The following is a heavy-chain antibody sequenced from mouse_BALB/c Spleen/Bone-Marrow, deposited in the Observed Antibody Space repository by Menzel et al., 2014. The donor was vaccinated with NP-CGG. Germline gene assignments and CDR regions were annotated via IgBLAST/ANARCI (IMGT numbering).Heavy chain of an antibody. CDR1: GYSFTSYY. CDR2: IDPFNGGT. CDR3: ARAYDFLDY. D-gene: IGHD2-4*01. J-gene: IGHJ2*01. V-gene: IGHV1S135*01. Sequence: EVQLQQSGPELMKPGASVKISCKASGYSFTSYYMHWVKQSHGKSLEWIGYIDPFNGGTSYNQKFKGKATLTVDKSSNTVYMHLSSLTCEDSGVYYCARAYDFLDYWGQRSTLTVSS.